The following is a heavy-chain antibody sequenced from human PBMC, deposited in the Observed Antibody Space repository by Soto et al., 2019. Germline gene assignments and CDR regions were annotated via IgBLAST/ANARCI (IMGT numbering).Heavy chain of an antibody. J-gene: IGHJ4*02. V-gene: IGHV3-48*02. Sequence: EVQVVESGGGLVQPGGSLRLSCAASGFTFTAYSMNWVRQAPGKGLEWVSYISSGSGSIYYADSVKGRFTISRDDAKNSLYLQMNSLRDEDTAVYYCPRDFWDYWGQGTVVTVSS. CDR3: PRDFWDY. CDR2: ISSGSGSI. D-gene: IGHD3-3*01. CDR1: GFTFTAYS.